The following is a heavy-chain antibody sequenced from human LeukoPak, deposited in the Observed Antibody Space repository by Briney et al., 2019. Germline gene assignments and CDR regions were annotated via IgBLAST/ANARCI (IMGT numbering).Heavy chain of an antibody. Sequence: VKVSFKASGYTFTSYDINWVRQATGQGLEWMGWMNPNSGNTGYAQKFQGRVTMTRNTSISTAYMELSSLRSEDTAVYYCARGSSVSSYFDYWGQGTLVTVSS. CDR1: GYTFTSYD. CDR3: ARGSSVSSYFDY. J-gene: IGHJ4*01. CDR2: MNPNSGNT. V-gene: IGHV1-8*01. D-gene: IGHD2-2*01.